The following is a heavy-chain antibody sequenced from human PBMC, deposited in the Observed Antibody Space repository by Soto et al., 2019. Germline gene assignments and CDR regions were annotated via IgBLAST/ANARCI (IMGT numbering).Heavy chain of an antibody. CDR2: IWYDGSNK. CDR3: ARDITVTTGINGMDV. Sequence: GGSLRLSCAASGFTFSSYGMHWVRQAPGKGLEWVAVIWYDGSNKYYADSVKGRFTISRDNSKNTLYLQMNSLRAEDTAVYYCARDITVTTGINGMDVWGQGTTVTVSS. J-gene: IGHJ6*02. D-gene: IGHD4-17*01. CDR1: GFTFSSYG. V-gene: IGHV3-33*01.